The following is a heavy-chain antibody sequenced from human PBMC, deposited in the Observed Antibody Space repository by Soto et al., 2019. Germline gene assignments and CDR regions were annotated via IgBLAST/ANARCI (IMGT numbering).Heavy chain of an antibody. Sequence: PSETLSLTCTVSGGSISSGDYYWSWIRQPPGKGLEWIGYIYYSGSTYYNPSLKSRVTISVDTSKNQFSLKLSSVTAADTAVYYCARGTIAAAGHFDYWGQGTLVTVSS. CDR1: GGSISSGDYY. D-gene: IGHD6-13*01. J-gene: IGHJ4*02. CDR3: ARGTIAAAGHFDY. CDR2: IYYSGST. V-gene: IGHV4-30-4*01.